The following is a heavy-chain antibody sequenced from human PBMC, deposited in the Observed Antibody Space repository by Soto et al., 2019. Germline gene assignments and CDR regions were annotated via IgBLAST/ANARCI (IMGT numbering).Heavy chain of an antibody. CDR1: GYTFSGFY. V-gene: IGHV1-2*02. CDR2: INPNSGGT. CDR3: ASAAVTGTAGLDF. J-gene: IGHJ4*02. Sequence: ASVKVSCKASGYTFSGFYMHWVRQAPGQGLEWMGWINPNSGGTKSEEKFQGRVTMTRDTSISTAYMELSRLTSDGTAVYYCASAAVTGTAGLDFWGQGTQVTVSS. D-gene: IGHD6-19*01.